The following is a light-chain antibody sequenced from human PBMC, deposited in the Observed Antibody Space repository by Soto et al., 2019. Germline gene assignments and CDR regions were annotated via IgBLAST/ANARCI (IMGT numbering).Light chain of an antibody. CDR1: QSVSSN. J-gene: IGKJ5*01. V-gene: IGKV3-15*01. CDR2: GAS. CDR3: LQYNNWPPEIT. Sequence: EIVMTQSPATLSVSPGERATLSCRASQSVSSNLAWYQQKPGQAPRLLIYGASTRATGIPARFSGSGSGTEFTITISSLQSEDFAVYYCLQYNNWPPEITFGQGTRLEIK.